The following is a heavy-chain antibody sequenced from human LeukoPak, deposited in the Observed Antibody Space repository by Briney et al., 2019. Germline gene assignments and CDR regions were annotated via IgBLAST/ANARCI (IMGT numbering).Heavy chain of an antibody. V-gene: IGHV3-30*04. CDR3: ARDRSGSSGYYYLGLDY. CDR2: ISYDGSNK. D-gene: IGHD3-22*01. Sequence: GGSLRLSCAASGFTFSSYAMHWVRQAPGKGLEWVAVISYDGSNKYYADSVKGRFTISRDNSKNTLYLQMNSLRAEDTAVYYCARDRSGSSGYYYLGLDYWGQGTLVTVPS. CDR1: GFTFSSYA. J-gene: IGHJ4*02.